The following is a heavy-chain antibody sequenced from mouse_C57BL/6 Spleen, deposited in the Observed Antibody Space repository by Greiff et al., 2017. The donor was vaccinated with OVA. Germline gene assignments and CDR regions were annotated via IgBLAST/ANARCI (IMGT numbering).Heavy chain of an antibody. CDR3: ARSRYDYDAWFAY. D-gene: IGHD2-4*01. CDR1: GYTFTSYW. CDR2: INPSNGGT. V-gene: IGHV1-53*01. Sequence: QVQLQPPGTELVKPGASVKLSCKASGYTFTSYWMHWVKQRPGQGLEWIGNINPSNGGTNYNEKFKSKATLTVDKSSSTAYMQLSSLTSEDFAVYYCARSRYDYDAWFAYWGQGTLVTVSA. J-gene: IGHJ3*01.